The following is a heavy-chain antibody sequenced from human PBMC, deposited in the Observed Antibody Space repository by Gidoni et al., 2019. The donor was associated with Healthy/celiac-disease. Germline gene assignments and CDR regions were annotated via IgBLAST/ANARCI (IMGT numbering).Heavy chain of an antibody. D-gene: IGHD2-2*01. V-gene: IGHV6-1*01. CDR3: ARSRKGTGPAARYYYYYMDV. CDR2: TYYRSKWYN. CDR1: GDSVHHNRPA. J-gene: IGHJ6*03. Sequence: QVQLQQSGPGLVKPSQTLSLTCAISGDSVHHNRPAWNWNRQSPSRGLEWLGRTYYRSKWYNDYAVSVKSRITINPDTSKNQFSLQLNSVTPEDTAVYYCARSRKGTGPAARYYYYYMDVWGKGTTVTVSS.